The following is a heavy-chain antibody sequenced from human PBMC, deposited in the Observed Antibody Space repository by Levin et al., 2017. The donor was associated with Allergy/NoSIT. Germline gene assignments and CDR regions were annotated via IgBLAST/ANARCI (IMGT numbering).Heavy chain of an antibody. Sequence: PSETLSLTCTVSGGFISSSYYYWGWIRQPPGKGLEWIGSIYYSGTTYYNPSLKSRVTISVDTSNNQFSLKLTSVTAADAAVYYCARHGRGAGTFDIWGQGTMVTVSS. CDR3: ARHGRGAGTFDI. CDR2: IYYSGTT. V-gene: IGHV4-39*01. J-gene: IGHJ3*02. D-gene: IGHD6-19*01. CDR1: GGFISSSYYY.